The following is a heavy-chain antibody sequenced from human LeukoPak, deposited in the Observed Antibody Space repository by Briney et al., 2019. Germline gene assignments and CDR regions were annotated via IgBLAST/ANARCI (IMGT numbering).Heavy chain of an antibody. CDR1: GGSFSGYY. V-gene: IGHV4-34*01. Sequence: SETLSLTCAVYGGSFSGYYWSWIRQPPGKGLEWIGEINHSGSTNYNPSLKSRVTISVDTSKNQFSLKLSSVTAADTAVYYCARPSRGSSDWYIGARDNDAFDIWGQGTMVTVSS. J-gene: IGHJ3*02. D-gene: IGHD6-19*01. CDR2: INHSGST. CDR3: ARPSRGSSDWYIGARDNDAFDI.